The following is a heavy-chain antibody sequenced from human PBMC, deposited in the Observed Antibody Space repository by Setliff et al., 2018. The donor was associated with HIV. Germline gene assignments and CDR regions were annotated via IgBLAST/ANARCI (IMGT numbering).Heavy chain of an antibody. D-gene: IGHD3-22*01. CDR2: IYTRGST. CDR1: GGSISSGSYY. V-gene: IGHV4-61*09. CDR3: ARARTPYYYDSSAYYFNYYYMDV. Sequence: SETLSLTCTVSGGSISSGSYYWSWIRQPAGKGLEWIGHIYTRGSTNYNPSLKSRVTISVDTSKNQFSLKLSSVTAADTAVYYCARARTPYYYDSSAYYFNYYYMDVWGKGTTVTVSS. J-gene: IGHJ6*03.